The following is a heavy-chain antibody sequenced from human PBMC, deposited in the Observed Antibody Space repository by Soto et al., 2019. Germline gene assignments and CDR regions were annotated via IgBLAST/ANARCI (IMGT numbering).Heavy chain of an antibody. D-gene: IGHD2-15*01. J-gene: IGHJ4*02. CDR1: GFPFSNYW. Sequence: PGGSLRLSGAASGFPFSNYWMHWVRRAPGQGLVWVARVNSEGSDTMYADSVKGRFTISRDNAKNTLYLQMNGLRVEDTAVYYCASLRRWHPFDLWGQGTLVTVSS. V-gene: IGHV3-74*03. CDR3: ASLRRWHPFDL. CDR2: VNSEGSDT.